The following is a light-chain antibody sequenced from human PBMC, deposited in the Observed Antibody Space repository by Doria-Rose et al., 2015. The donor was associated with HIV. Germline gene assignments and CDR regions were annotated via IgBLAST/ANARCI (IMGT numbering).Light chain of an antibody. J-gene: IGKJ1*01. CDR3: QQTYSSPPWT. V-gene: IGKV1-39*01. Sequence: DRVTLTCRASQTVSTYLNWFQQEPGKAPKLLIYAASRLQSGVPSRFSGSGSGTDFTLTISGLQPGDFATYYCQQTYSSPPWTFGQGTKVEMK. CDR1: QTVSTY. CDR2: AAS.